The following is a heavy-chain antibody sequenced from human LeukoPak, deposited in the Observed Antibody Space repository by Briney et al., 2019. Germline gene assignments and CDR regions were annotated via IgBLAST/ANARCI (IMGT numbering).Heavy chain of an antibody. V-gene: IGHV3-30*18. Sequence: GRSLRLSCAASGFTFSSYGRHWVRQAPGKGLEWVAVISYDGSNKYYADSVKGRFTISRDNSKNTLYLQMNSLRAEDTAVYYCAKDHYYYDSSGYSLILDYWGQGTLVTVSS. J-gene: IGHJ4*02. D-gene: IGHD3-22*01. CDR3: AKDHYYYDSSGYSLILDY. CDR1: GFTFSSYG. CDR2: ISYDGSNK.